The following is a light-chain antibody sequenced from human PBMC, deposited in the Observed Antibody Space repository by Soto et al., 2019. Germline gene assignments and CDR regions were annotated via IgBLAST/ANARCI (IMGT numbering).Light chain of an antibody. V-gene: IGLV3-21*02. CDR2: NDR. CDR1: NIGSKS. J-gene: IGLJ1*01. CDR3: QMWVSSSHHFYA. Sequence: SYELTQPPSVSVAPGQTARITCGGDNIGSKSVHWYQQKPGQAPVLVVYNDRDRPSGIPERFSGSNSGNTATLTISRVEAGDEAHYSRQMWVSSSHHFYAFGTGTKVTV.